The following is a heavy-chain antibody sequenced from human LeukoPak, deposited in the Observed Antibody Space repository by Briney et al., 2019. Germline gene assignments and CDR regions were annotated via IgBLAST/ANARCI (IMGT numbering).Heavy chain of an antibody. Sequence: ASVKVSCKVSGYTLTELSMHWVRQAPGKGLEWMGGFDPEDGETIYAQKFQGRVTMTGDTSTDTAYMELSSLRSEDTAVYYCATGPDTAMVNDWFDPWGQGTLVTVSS. D-gene: IGHD5-18*01. CDR2: FDPEDGET. CDR1: GYTLTELS. V-gene: IGHV1-24*01. J-gene: IGHJ5*02. CDR3: ATGPDTAMVNDWFDP.